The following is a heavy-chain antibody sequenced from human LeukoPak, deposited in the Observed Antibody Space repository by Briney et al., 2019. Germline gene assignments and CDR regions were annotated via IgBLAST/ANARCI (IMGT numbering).Heavy chain of an antibody. J-gene: IGHJ6*02. CDR3: ARDRAYCGGDCYSGYYGMDV. V-gene: IGHV3-21*01. D-gene: IGHD2-21*02. Sequence: GGSLRLSCAASGFTFSSYSMNWVRQAPGKGLEWVSSISSSSSYIYYADSVKGRFTISRDNAKNSLYLQMNSLRAEDTAVYYSARDRAYCGGDCYSGYYGMDVWGQGTTVTVSS. CDR1: GFTFSSYS. CDR2: ISSSSSYI.